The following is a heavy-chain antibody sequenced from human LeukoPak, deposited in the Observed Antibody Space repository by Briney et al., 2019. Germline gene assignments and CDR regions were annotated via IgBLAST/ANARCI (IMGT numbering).Heavy chain of an antibody. D-gene: IGHD3-22*01. CDR1: GFTFSSYT. V-gene: IGHV3-21*01. Sequence: GGSLRLSCAASGFTFSSYTMNWVRQAPGKGLEWVSSISSSSTYINYADSVKGRFTISRDNAKNSLYLQMNSLRAEDTAVYYCARDSDYYDSSGYYYFDYWGQGTLVTVSS. CDR2: ISSSSTYI. J-gene: IGHJ4*02. CDR3: ARDSDYYDSSGYYYFDY.